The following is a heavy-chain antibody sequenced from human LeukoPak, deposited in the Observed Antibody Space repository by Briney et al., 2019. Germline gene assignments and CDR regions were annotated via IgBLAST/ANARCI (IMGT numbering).Heavy chain of an antibody. CDR2: IYSGGNT. V-gene: IGHV3-53*01. CDR3: AKGRYSSGWLHDY. Sequence: PGGSLRLSCAASGFTVSSNYMSWVRQAPGKGLEWVSVIYSGGNTYYADSVKGRFTISRDNSKNTLYLQMNSLRAEDTAVYCCAKGRYSSGWLHDYWGQGTLVTVSS. J-gene: IGHJ4*02. D-gene: IGHD6-19*01. CDR1: GFTVSSNY.